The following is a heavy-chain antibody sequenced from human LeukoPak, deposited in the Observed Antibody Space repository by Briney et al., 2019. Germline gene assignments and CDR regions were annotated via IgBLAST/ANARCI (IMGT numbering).Heavy chain of an antibody. CDR1: GFTVSAKF. J-gene: IGHJ4*02. Sequence: GGSLIISCAASGFTVSAKFMGWVRQAPGQGLESVSIIYSGGSTQYGDAVKGRFTISRDTSNNTLYLQMNSLRAEDTAVYYCAGRGSSGTGVDYWGQGTLVTVSS. D-gene: IGHD5-12*01. CDR3: AGRGSSGTGVDY. V-gene: IGHV3-53*01. CDR2: IYSGGST.